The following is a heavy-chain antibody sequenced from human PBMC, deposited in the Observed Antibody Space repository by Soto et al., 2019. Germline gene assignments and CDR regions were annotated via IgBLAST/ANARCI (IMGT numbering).Heavy chain of an antibody. D-gene: IGHD6-13*01. CDR2: IYSGGST. Sequence: GGSLRLSCAASGFTVSSNYMSWVRQAPGKGLEWVSVIYSGGSTYYADSVKGRFTISRDNSKNTLYLQMNSLRAEDTAVYYCARVLIAAARGMDVWGKGTTVTVSS. J-gene: IGHJ6*04. CDR1: GFTVSSNY. CDR3: ARVLIAAARGMDV. V-gene: IGHV3-66*01.